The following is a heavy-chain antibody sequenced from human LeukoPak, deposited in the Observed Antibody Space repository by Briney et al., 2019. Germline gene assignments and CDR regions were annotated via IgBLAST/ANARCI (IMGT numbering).Heavy chain of an antibody. CDR2: IWHSGST. Sequence: PSETLSLTCAVSGYSSGYYWGWIRQPPGKGVEWIGSIWHSGSTYYNPSLKSRVTISLDTSKNQFSLKLTSVTAADTAVYYCARDGSISSWAIDYWGQGTLVTVSS. CDR3: ARDGSISSWAIDY. D-gene: IGHD6-13*01. CDR1: GYSSGYY. V-gene: IGHV4-38-2*02. J-gene: IGHJ4*02.